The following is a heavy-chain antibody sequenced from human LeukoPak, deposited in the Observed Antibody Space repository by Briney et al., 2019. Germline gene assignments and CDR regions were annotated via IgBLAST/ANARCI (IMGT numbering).Heavy chain of an antibody. V-gene: IGHV4-39*01. CDR3: VRWPGVAAAAVTRAFDY. D-gene: IGHD6-13*01. J-gene: IGHJ4*02. CDR1: GDSISSGDYY. CDR2: IYYSGAT. Sequence: PSETLSLTCTVSGDSISSGDYYWGWVRQPPGKGLEWIGNIYYSGATYYTPSLSSRVTISVDTSKNQFSLNLNSVTAADTALYFCVRWPGVAAAAVTRAFDYWGQGTLVTVSS.